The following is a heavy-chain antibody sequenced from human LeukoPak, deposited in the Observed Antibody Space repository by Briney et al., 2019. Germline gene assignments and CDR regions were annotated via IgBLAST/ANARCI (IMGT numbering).Heavy chain of an antibody. Sequence: PGGSLRLSCAASAFSLNAYNMNWVRQAPGKGLEWVSYTSSSSNTIYYAESVRGRFTISRDNAKNSLYLQMSSLRAEDTAVYYCARDPHYSSSWYDYWGQGTLVTVSS. D-gene: IGHD6-13*01. CDR2: TSSSSNTI. V-gene: IGHV3-48*04. CDR1: AFSLNAYN. CDR3: ARDPHYSSSWYDY. J-gene: IGHJ4*02.